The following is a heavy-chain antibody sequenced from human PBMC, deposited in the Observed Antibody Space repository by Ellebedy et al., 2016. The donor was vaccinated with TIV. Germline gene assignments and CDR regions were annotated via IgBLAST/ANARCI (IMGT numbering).Heavy chain of an antibody. V-gene: IGHV3-23*01. CDR2: ITNSGGST. D-gene: IGHD2-21*02. J-gene: IGHJ4*02. CDR1: GITFSSYA. CDR3: AKHVTGRVIYYFDY. Sequence: PGGSLRLSCAASGITFSSYAMSWVRQAPGKGLEWVAAITNSGGSTYSADSVKGRFTISRDNPKNTLYLQMNSLRAEDTAVYYCAKHVTGRVIYYFDYWGQGTLVTVSS.